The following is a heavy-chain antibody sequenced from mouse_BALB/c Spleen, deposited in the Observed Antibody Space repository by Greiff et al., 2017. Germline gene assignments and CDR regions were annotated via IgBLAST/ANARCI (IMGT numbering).Heavy chain of an antibody. J-gene: IGHJ3*01. CDR2: ISSGGSYT. Sequence: EVMLVESGGGLVKPGGSLKLSCAASGFTFSSYAMSWVRQSPEKRLEWVAEISSGGSYTYYPDTVTGRFTISRDNAKNTLYLEMSSLRSEDTAMYYCARGGPLWAYWGQGTLVTASA. CDR1: GFTFSSYA. CDR3: ARGGPLWAY. V-gene: IGHV5-9-4*01. D-gene: IGHD1-1*02.